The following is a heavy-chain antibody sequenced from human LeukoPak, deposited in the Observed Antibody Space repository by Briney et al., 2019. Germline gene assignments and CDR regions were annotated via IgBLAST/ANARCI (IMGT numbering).Heavy chain of an antibody. V-gene: IGHV3-33*01. CDR1: GFTFTDYG. D-gene: IGHD1-26*01. CDR2: IWYDGSHK. CDR3: ARDRGERLYGMDV. Sequence: GGSLRLSCAASGFTFTDYGMHWVRQAPGKGLEWVAVIWYDGSHKYYADSVKGRFTISRDNSKNTLYLQVTSLRVEDTALYYCARDRGERLYGMDVWGQGTTVTVSS. J-gene: IGHJ6*02.